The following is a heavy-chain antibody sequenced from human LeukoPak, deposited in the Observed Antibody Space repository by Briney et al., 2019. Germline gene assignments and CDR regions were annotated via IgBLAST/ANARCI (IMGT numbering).Heavy chain of an antibody. CDR2: IYYTGST. CDR3: ARGGYYGSGYYSYYYYMDV. Sequence: SETLSLTCTLSGGSISTYYWSWVRQPPGKGLEWIGYIYYTGSTDYNPSLKSRVTISVDTSKNQFSLKLNSVTAADTAVYYCARGGYYGSGYYSYYYYMDVWGKGTTVTIS. D-gene: IGHD3-10*01. CDR1: GGSISTYY. J-gene: IGHJ6*03. V-gene: IGHV4-59*01.